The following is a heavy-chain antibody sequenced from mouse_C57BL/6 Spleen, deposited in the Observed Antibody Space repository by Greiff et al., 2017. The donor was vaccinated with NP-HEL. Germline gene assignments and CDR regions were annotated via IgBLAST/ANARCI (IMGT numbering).Heavy chain of an antibody. CDR2: FYPGSGSI. V-gene: IGHV1-62-2*01. D-gene: IGHD2-10*01. CDR1: GYTFPEST. J-gene: IGHJ4*01. Sequence: QVQLQQSGAELVKPGASVKLSCKASGYTFPESTIHWVKQRSGLGLAWIGWFYPGSGSIKYNEKFKDKATLTADTSSSTVYMELRRLTSEDSAVYCCARHLLLGAMDYWGQGTSVTVSS. CDR3: ARHLLLGAMDY.